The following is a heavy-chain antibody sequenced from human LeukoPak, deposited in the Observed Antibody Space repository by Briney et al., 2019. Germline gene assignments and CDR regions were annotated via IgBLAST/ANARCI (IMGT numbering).Heavy chain of an antibody. CDR2: IYPGDSDT. D-gene: IGHD6-6*01. CDR1: GYSFNSYW. Sequence: GESLKISCKGSGYSFNSYWIGWVRQMPGKGLEWMGIIYPGDSDTRYSPSFQGQVTISVDKSISTAYLQWSSLKASDTAMYYCARATYSSSSIFDFWGQGTLVTVSS. J-gene: IGHJ4*02. V-gene: IGHV5-51*01. CDR3: ARATYSSSSIFDF.